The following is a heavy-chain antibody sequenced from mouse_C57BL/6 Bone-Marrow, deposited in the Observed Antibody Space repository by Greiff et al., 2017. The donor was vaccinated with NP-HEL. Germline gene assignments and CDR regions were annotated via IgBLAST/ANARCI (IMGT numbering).Heavy chain of an antibody. D-gene: IGHD2-5*01. V-gene: IGHV1-85*01. Sequence: VKLQESGPELVKPGASVKLSCKASGYTFTSYDINWVKQRPGQGLEWIGWIYPRDGSTKYNEKFKGKATLTVDTYSSTAYMELHSLTSEDSAVYFCARREDYSNLYYFDYWGQGTTLTVSS. CDR2: IYPRDGST. J-gene: IGHJ2*01. CDR1: GYTFTSYD. CDR3: ARREDYSNLYYFDY.